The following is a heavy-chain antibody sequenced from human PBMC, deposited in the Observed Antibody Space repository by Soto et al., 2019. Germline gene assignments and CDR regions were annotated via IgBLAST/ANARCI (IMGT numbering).Heavy chain of an antibody. J-gene: IGHJ5*02. D-gene: IGHD6-13*01. CDR2: ITPSGGST. Sequence: QVQLVPSGAEVQKPGASVKVSCKASGYNFTSYYMHWVRQAPGQGLEWMGIITPSGGSTSYAQKFQGSVTMTRDTSTSTVYMERSSLRSEDTAVYCCARLVPCIAAAGPAVPWFDPWGQGTLVTVSS. CDR1: GYNFTSYY. V-gene: IGHV1-46*01. CDR3: ARLVPCIAAAGPAVPWFDP.